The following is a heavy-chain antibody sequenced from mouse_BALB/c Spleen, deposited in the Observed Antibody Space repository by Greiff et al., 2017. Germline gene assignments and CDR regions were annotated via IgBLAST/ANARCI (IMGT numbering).Heavy chain of an antibody. CDR2: ISSGSSTI. J-gene: IGHJ4*01. CDR3: SRNYRYGDYAMDY. V-gene: IGHV5-17*02. D-gene: IGHD2-14*01. CDR1: GFTFSSFG. Sequence: EVKLMESGGGLVKPGGSRKLSCAASGFTFSSFGMHWVRQAPEKGLEWVAYISSGSSTIYYADTLKGRFTISRDNPKNTLFLQMTSLRSEDTAMYYCSRNYRYGDYAMDYWGQGTSVTVSS.